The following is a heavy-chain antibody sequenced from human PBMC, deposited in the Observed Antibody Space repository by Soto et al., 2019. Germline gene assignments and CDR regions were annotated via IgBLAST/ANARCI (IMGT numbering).Heavy chain of an antibody. V-gene: IGHV3-23*01. D-gene: IGHD2-15*01. CDR1: GFTFSSYA. Sequence: PGGSLRLSCAASGFTFSSYAMSWVRQAPGKGLEWVSAISGSGGSTYYADSVKGRFTISRDNSKNTLYLQMNSLRAEDTAVYYCAKDYARSVAATRAFDYWGQGTLVTVSS. J-gene: IGHJ4*02. CDR3: AKDYARSVAATRAFDY. CDR2: ISGSGGST.